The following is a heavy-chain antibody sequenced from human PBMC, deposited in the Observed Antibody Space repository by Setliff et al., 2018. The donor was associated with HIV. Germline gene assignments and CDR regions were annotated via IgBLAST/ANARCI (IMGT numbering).Heavy chain of an antibody. CDR1: GFTFSSYA. CDR2: ISGSGGST. CDR3: ASARIPTGGTSTSCDY. Sequence: GGSLRLSCATSGFTFSSYAMSWVRQAPWKGLEWVSGISGSGGSTYYADSVKGRFTFSRDNSKNTLYLQVNSLRPEDTAVYYCASARIPTGGTSTSCDYWGQGTLVTVSS. D-gene: IGHD1-1*01. V-gene: IGHV3-23*01. J-gene: IGHJ4*02.